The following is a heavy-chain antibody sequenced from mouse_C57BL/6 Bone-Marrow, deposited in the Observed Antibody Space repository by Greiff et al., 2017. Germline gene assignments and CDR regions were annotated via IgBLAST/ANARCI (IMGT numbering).Heavy chain of an antibody. V-gene: IGHV14-4*01. CDR2: IDPENGDT. CDR1: GFNIKDDY. Sequence: EVQLQQSGAELVRPGASVKLSCTASGFNIKDDYMHWVKQRPEQGLEWIGWIDPENGDTEYAPKFQGKATITADTSSNTAYLQLSSLTSEDTAVYYCTTSPNYDYWGQGTTLTVSS. J-gene: IGHJ2*01. D-gene: IGHD2-1*01. CDR3: TTSPNYDY.